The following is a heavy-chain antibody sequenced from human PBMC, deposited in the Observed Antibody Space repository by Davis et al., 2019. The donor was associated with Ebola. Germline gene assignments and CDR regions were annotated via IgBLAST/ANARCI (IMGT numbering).Heavy chain of an antibody. J-gene: IGHJ4*02. CDR3: ARGSRNFFDSSGYYYRFDY. V-gene: IGHV1-46*01. CDR2: INPNDDST. Sequence: ASVKVSCKASGYTFTSSYVHWVRQDPGQGLEWVGMINPNDDSTSYAQKFQGRVTMTRDTSTSMVYMELSSLRSDDTAVYYCARGSRNFFDSSGYYYRFDYWGQGTRVTVSS. CDR1: GYTFTSSY. D-gene: IGHD3-22*01.